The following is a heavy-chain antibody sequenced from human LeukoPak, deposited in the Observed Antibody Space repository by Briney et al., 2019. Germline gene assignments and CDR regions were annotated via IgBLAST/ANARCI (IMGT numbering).Heavy chain of an antibody. J-gene: IGHJ4*02. V-gene: IGHV3-23*01. CDR3: AKESSYYDSSGYYYVGYFDY. CDR1: GFTFRSYA. CDR2: ISGSGGST. D-gene: IGHD3-22*01. Sequence: GGSLRLSCAASGFTFRSYAMSWVRQAPGKGLEWVSAISGSGGSTYYADSVKGRFTISRDNSKNTLYLQMNSLRAEDTAVYYCAKESSYYDSSGYYYVGYFDYWGQGTLVTVSS.